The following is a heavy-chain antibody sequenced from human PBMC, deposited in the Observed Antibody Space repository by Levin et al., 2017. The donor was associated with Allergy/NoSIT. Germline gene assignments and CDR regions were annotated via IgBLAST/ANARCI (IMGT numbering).Heavy chain of an antibody. CDR2: IFYSGST. CDR3: ASEGRWPTYCSTISCYTGLDY. Sequence: PSETLSLTCTVSGGSISSNNYYWGWIRQPPGKGLEWIGSIFYSGSTYYNPSLKSRVTILLDTSKNQFSLKLSSVTAADTAVYYCASEGRWPTYCSTISCYTGLDYWGQGTLVTVSS. V-gene: IGHV4-39*07. CDR1: GGSISSNNYY. J-gene: IGHJ4*02. D-gene: IGHD2-2*02.